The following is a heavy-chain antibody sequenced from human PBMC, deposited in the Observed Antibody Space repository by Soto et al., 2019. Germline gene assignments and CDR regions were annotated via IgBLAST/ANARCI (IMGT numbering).Heavy chain of an antibody. V-gene: IGHV3-23*01. J-gene: IGHJ4*02. Sequence: EVQLLESGGGLVXPGGSLRLXCAASGFTFNNYAMTWVRQAPGKXXXXXSAISGGGDTTSYADSVKGRFTVSRDGSKNTLYLQMXSXRAEDTALYYCAKGRGGSGSLTPRVDFWGQGTLVTVSS. CDR3: AKGRGGSGSLTPRVDF. CDR1: GFTFNNYA. D-gene: IGHD3-10*01. CDR2: ISGGGDTT.